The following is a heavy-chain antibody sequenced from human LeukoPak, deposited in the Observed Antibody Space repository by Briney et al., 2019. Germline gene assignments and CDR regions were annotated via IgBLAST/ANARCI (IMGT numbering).Heavy chain of an antibody. J-gene: IGHJ4*02. V-gene: IGHV3-7*01. CDR1: GFTFSKTW. CDR2: IMEDGSVQ. CDR3: AKDRVGGALEF. Sequence: QPGGSLRPSCAASGFTFSKTWMSWVRQAPGKGLEWVACIMEDGSVQKYVDSVRGRFTISRDNARNSLYLQMNSLRVEDTAVYYCAKDRVGGALEFWGQGTLAIVSS. D-gene: IGHD2-21*01.